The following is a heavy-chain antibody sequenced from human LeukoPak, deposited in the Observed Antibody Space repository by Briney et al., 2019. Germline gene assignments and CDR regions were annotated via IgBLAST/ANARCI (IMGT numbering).Heavy chain of an antibody. CDR3: ARDHQLPNWFDP. CDR1: GYTFTSYD. D-gene: IGHD2-2*01. V-gene: IGHV1-8*01. Sequence: ASVKVSCKASGYTFTSYDINWVRQATGQGLEWMGWMNPNSGNTGYAQKFQGRVTMTRNTSISTAYMELSSLRSEDTAVYYCARDHQLPNWFDPWGQGTLDTVSS. J-gene: IGHJ5*02. CDR2: MNPNSGNT.